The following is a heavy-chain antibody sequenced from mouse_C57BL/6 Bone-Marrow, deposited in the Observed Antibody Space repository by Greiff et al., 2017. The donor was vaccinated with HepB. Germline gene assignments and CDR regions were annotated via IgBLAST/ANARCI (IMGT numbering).Heavy chain of an antibody. V-gene: IGHV14-4*01. Sequence: EVKLMESGAELVRPGASVKLSCTASGFNIKDDYMHWVKQRPEQGLEWIGWIDPENGDTEYATKFQGKATIKADTSSNTAYLHLSSLTSEDTAVYYCTTLRYWGQGTSVTVSS. CDR1: GFNIKDDY. CDR3: TTLRY. CDR2: IDPENGDT. J-gene: IGHJ4*01.